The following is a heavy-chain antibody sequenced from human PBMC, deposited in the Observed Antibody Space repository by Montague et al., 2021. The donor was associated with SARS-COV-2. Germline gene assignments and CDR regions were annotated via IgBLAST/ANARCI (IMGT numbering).Heavy chain of an antibody. CDR1: GGSFSDYY. Sequence: SETLSLTCAVCGGSFSDYYWSWIRQPPGKGLEWIGEINHSGSTNYNPSLKSRVTISVDTSKNQFSLKLSSVTAADTAVYYCARVRAVPAAMRIFSLGRSYYGMDVWGQGTTVTVSS. V-gene: IGHV4-34*01. J-gene: IGHJ6*02. D-gene: IGHD2-2*01. CDR2: INHSGST. CDR3: ARVRAVPAAMRIFSLGRSYYGMDV.